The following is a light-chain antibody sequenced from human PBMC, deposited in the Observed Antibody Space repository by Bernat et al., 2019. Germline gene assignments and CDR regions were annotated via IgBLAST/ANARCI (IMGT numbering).Light chain of an antibody. Sequence: DIQLTQSPSFLSASVGDRVTITCRASQVINTYLAWYQQKPGKAHKLLIYATSTLQSGVPSRFSGSGSGTEFTLTISSLQPEDFATYYCQQLDSYPLTFGGGTRVDIK. CDR3: QQLDSYPLT. J-gene: IGKJ4*01. CDR1: QVINTY. CDR2: ATS. V-gene: IGKV1-9*01.